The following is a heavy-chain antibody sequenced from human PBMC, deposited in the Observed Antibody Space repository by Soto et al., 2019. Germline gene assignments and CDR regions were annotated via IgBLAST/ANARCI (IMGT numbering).Heavy chain of an antibody. Sequence: QVQLVQSGAEVKKPGASVKVSCQASGYTCTGYYIPWVRQAPGQGLEWMAWVNPNSGGTKYTPKFQGRVTMTRDTSIRTAYMELSRLRSDDTAVYYCARENDAFDIWGQGTMVTVSS. CDR3: ARENDAFDI. CDR1: GYTCTGYY. J-gene: IGHJ3*02. CDR2: VNPNSGGT. V-gene: IGHV1-2*02.